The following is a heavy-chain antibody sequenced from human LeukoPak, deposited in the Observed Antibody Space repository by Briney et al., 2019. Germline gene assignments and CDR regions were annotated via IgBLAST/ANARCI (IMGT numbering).Heavy chain of an antibody. V-gene: IGHV4-34*01. CDR3: ARVQYNYYCMDV. CDR2: INHSGST. Sequence: SETLSLTCAVYGGSFSGYYWSWIRQPPGKGLEWIGEINHSGSTNYNPSLKSRVTISVDTSKNQFSLKLSSVTAADTAVYYCARVQYNYYCMDVWGKGTTVTVSS. D-gene: IGHD4-11*01. J-gene: IGHJ6*03. CDR1: GGSFSGYY.